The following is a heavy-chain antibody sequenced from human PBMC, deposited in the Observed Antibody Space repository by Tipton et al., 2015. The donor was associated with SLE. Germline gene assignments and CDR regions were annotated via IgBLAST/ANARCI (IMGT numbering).Heavy chain of an antibody. CDR1: GYAFTRYY. J-gene: IGHJ4*02. Sequence: QLVQSGAEVKKPGASVKVSCMASGYAFTRYYMHWVRQAPGQGLEWMGIITPSGGSTTYAQKFQGRVTMTRDTSTSTVYMELSTLTSEDTAVFYCARGPGRDASHGYFDYWGQGTLVTVSS. CDR2: ITPSGGST. CDR3: ARGPGRDASHGYFDY. D-gene: IGHD5-24*01. V-gene: IGHV1-46*01.